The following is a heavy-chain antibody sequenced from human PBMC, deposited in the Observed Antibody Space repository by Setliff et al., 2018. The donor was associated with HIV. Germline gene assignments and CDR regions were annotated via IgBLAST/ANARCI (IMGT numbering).Heavy chain of an antibody. CDR3: TRLRGYSFGLASYYYYYMDV. D-gene: IGHD5-18*01. J-gene: IGHJ6*03. CDR1: GFTFAEYA. CDR2: IRSNAYGGTT. V-gene: IGHV3-49*04. Sequence: GVLRLSCTASGFTFAEYAMNWVRQAPGKGLEWVGSIRSNAYGGTTDYVASVKGRFSISRDDSKGIAYLQMSSLKTEDTAVYFCTRLRGYSFGLASYYYYYMDVWGKGTTVTVSS.